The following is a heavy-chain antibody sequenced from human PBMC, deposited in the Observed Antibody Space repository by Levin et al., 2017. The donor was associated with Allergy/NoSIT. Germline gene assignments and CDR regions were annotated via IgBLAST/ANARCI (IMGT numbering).Heavy chain of an antibody. Sequence: SQTLSLTCAVYGGSFRGYYWSWIRQPPGKGLEWIGEINHSGSTNYNPSLKSRVTISVDTSKNQFSLKLSSVTAADTAVYYCARARRRGYYDSSGYFGYWGQGTLVTVSS. CDR1: GGSFRGYY. V-gene: IGHV4-34*01. J-gene: IGHJ4*02. CDR3: ARARRRGYYDSSGYFGY. D-gene: IGHD3-22*01. CDR2: INHSGST.